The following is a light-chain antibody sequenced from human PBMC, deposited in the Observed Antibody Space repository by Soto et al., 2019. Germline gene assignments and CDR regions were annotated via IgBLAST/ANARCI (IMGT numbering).Light chain of an antibody. V-gene: IGKV1-33*01. CDR3: QQYDSLPPT. CDR2: GAS. J-gene: IGKJ4*01. Sequence: DIQMTQSPSSLSASMGDRLTITCQASQDIDNYLNWYQQKPGKAPKLLISGASNLETGVPSRFSGSGSGTDYAFIIDGLQPDDIATYYCQQYDSLPPTFGGGTKVDIK. CDR1: QDIDNY.